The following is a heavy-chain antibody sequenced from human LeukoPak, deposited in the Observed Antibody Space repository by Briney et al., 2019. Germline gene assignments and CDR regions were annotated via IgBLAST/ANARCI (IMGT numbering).Heavy chain of an antibody. CDR2: ISAYNGNT. V-gene: IGHV1-18*01. D-gene: IGHD6-19*01. Sequence: ASVKVSCKASGYTFTCYGISWVRQAPGQGLEWMGWISAYNGNTNYAQKLQGRVTMTTDTSTSTAYMELRSLRSDDTAVYYCAREEAVADTTAGFDYWGQGTLVTVSS. CDR1: GYTFTCYG. J-gene: IGHJ4*02. CDR3: AREEAVADTTAGFDY.